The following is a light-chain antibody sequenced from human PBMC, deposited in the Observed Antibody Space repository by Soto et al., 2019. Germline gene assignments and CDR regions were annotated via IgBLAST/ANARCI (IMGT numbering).Light chain of an antibody. V-gene: IGLV2-23*02. CDR2: EVF. CDR1: SNVVGIYNL. Sequence: QSVLTQPASVSGSPGQSITISCTGTSNVVGIYNLVSWYQQHPGKAPKLVIYEVFRRPSGVSDRFPGSKSGNTASLTISGLQAEDEADYYCCSYAGSNTYVFRTGTKVTVL. J-gene: IGLJ1*01. CDR3: CSYAGSNTYV.